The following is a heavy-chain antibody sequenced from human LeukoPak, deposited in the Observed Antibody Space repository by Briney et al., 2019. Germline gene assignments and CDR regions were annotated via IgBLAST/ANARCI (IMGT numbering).Heavy chain of an antibody. D-gene: IGHD5-12*01. CDR3: ARDADGPRDIHYYYYMDV. V-gene: IGHV3-21*01. J-gene: IGHJ6*03. CDR1: GFTFSSYS. CDR2: ISSSSSYI. Sequence: GGSLRLSCAALGFTFSSYSMNWVRQAPGKGLEWVSCISSSSSYIYYADSVKGRFTISRDNAKNSLYLQMNSLRAEDTAVYYCARDADGPRDIHYYYYMDVWGKGTTVTVSS.